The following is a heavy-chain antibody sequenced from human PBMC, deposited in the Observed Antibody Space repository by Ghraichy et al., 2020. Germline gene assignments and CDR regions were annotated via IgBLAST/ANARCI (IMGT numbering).Heavy chain of an antibody. J-gene: IGHJ6*02. Sequence: SETLSLTCTVSGGSISSSSYYWGWIRQPPGKGLEWIGSIYYSGSTYYNPSLKSRVTISVDTSKNQFSLKLSSVTAADTAVYYCARGTGGYYYYYGMDVWGQGTTVTVSS. CDR3: ARGTGGYYYYYGMDV. CDR1: GGSISSSSYY. CDR2: IYYSGST. D-gene: IGHD1-14*01. V-gene: IGHV4-39*07.